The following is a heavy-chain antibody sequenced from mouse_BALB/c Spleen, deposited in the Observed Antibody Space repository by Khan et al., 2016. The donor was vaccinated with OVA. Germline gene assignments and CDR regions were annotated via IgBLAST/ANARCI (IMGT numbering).Heavy chain of an antibody. Sequence: EVKLLESGGGLVQPGGSLKLSCAASGFAFSRYWMSWVRQAPGKGLEWIGEINPDSSTINYTPSLKDQFIISRDNAKNTLYLQMSKVRSEDTAMYYCARPFRYGGRDWFAYWGQGTLVTVSA. CDR2: INPDSSTI. CDR3: ARPFRYGGRDWFAY. J-gene: IGHJ3*01. V-gene: IGHV4-1*02. CDR1: GFAFSRYW. D-gene: IGHD2-14*01.